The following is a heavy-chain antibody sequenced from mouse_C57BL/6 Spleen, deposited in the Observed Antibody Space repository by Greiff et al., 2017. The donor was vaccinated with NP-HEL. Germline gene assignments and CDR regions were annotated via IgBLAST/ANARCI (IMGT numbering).Heavy chain of an antibody. Sequence: EVQLQQSGAELVRPGASVKLSCTASGFNIKDYYMHWVKQRPEQGLEWIGRIDPEDGDTEYAPKFQGKATMTADTSSNTAYLQLSSLTSEDTAVYYCTTIHSALLAMDYWGQGTSVTVSS. V-gene: IGHV14-1*01. CDR1: GFNIKDYY. J-gene: IGHJ4*01. D-gene: IGHD6-5*01. CDR3: TTIHSALLAMDY. CDR2: IDPEDGDT.